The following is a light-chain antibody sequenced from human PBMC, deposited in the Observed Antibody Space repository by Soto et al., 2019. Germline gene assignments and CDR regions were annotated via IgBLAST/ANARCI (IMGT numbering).Light chain of an antibody. CDR2: KVS. CDR1: QSLVHSDGNTY. V-gene: IGKV2-24*01. CDR3: LQSTQFPHT. J-gene: IGKJ2*01. Sequence: DIVLTQTPLSSPVTLGQPASISCRSSQSLVHSDGNTYLNWLQQRPGQPPRLLMYKVSNRFSGVPERFSGSGAGTDFTLKISRVEAEDVGVYYCLQSTQFPHTFGQGTKLEVK.